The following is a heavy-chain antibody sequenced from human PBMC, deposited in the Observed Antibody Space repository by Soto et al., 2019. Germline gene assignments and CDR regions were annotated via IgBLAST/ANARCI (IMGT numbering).Heavy chain of an antibody. CDR2: ISSSSSYI. D-gene: IGHD5-18*01. CDR1: GFTFSSYS. CDR3: ARDQPGYSYGYGLGY. J-gene: IGHJ4*02. Sequence: PGGSLRLSCAASGFTFSSYSMNWVRQAPGKGLEWVSSISSSSSYIYYADSVKGRFTISRDNAKNSLYLQMNSLRAEDMAVYYCARDQPGYSYGYGLGYWGQGTLVTVSS. V-gene: IGHV3-21*01.